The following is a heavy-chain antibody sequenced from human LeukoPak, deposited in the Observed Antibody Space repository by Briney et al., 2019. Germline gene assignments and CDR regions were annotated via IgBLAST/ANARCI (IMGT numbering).Heavy chain of an antibody. D-gene: IGHD6-6*01. J-gene: IGHJ4*02. V-gene: IGHV3-74*01. CDR3: GRETNSSSSLGY. Sequence: GGSLRLSCAASGFTFSSYWMHWVRQAPGKGLVWVSRINSDGSSTSYADSVKGRFTISRDNAKNTLYLQMNSPRAEDTAVYYCGRETNSSSSLGYWGQGTLVTVSS. CDR2: INSDGSST. CDR1: GFTFSSYW.